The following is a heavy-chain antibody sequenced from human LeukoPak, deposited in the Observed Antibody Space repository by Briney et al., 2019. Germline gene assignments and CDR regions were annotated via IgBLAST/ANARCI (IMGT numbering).Heavy chain of an antibody. CDR3: AREGGTTGTTSAFDI. Sequence: SETLSLTCTVSGGSISSGDYYWSWIRQPPGKGLEWIGYIYYSGSTYYNPSLKSRVTISVDTSKNQSSQKLSSVTAADTAVYYCAREGGTTGTTSAFDIWGQGTMVTVSS. CDR1: GGSISSGDYY. V-gene: IGHV4-30-4*08. CDR2: IYYSGST. D-gene: IGHD1-1*01. J-gene: IGHJ3*02.